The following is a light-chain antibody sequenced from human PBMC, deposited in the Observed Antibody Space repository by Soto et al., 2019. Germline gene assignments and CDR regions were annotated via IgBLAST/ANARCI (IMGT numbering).Light chain of an antibody. CDR2: QDN. J-gene: IGLJ1*01. V-gene: IGLV3-1*01. CDR3: QAWDSSTYV. CDR1: KLRDKY. Sequence: SYELTQPSSVSVSPGQTASITCSGEKLRDKYACWYQQKPGQSPVLVIYQDNKRPSGIPERFSGSNSGNTATLTISGTQTMDEADYYCQAWDSSTYVFGTGTKLTVL.